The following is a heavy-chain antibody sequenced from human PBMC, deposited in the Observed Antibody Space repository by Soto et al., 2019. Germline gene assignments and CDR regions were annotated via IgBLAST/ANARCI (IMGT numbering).Heavy chain of an antibody. CDR2: INAGNGNT. CDR1: GYTFTSYA. V-gene: IGHV1-3*01. D-gene: IGHD6-19*01. CDR3: ARVLAENYYYGMDV. J-gene: IGHJ6*02. Sequence: ASVKVSCKASGYTFTSYAMHWVREAPGQRLEWMGWINAGNGNTKYSQKFQGRVTITRDTSASTAYMELSSLRSEDTAVYYCARVLAENYYYGMDVWGQGTTVTVSS.